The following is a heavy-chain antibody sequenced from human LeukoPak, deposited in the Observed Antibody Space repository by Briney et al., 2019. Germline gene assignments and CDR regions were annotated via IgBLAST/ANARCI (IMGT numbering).Heavy chain of an antibody. J-gene: IGHJ4*02. CDR3: AREERQAADLDY. V-gene: IGHV4-30-4*08. Sequence: PSETLSLTCTVSGGSISSGDYYWSWIRQPPGKGLEWIGYIYYSGSTYYNPSLKSRVTISVDTSKNQFSLKLSSVTAADTAVYYCAREERQAADLDYWGQGTLVTVSS. CDR1: GGSISSGDYY. D-gene: IGHD6-13*01. CDR2: IYYSGST.